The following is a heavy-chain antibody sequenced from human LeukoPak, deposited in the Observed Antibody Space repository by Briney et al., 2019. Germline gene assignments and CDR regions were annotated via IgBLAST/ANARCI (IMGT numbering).Heavy chain of an antibody. J-gene: IGHJ3*02. V-gene: IGHV3-15*01. CDR3: TTDFYDFWSGYLVGAFDI. Sequence: GGSLRLSCAASGFTFSNAWMSWVRQAPGKGLEWVGRIKSKTDGGTTDYAAPVKGRFTISRDDSKNTLYLQMNSLKTEDAAVYYCTTDFYDFWSGYLVGAFDIWGQGTMVTVSS. D-gene: IGHD3-3*01. CDR2: IKSKTDGGTT. CDR1: GFTFSNAW.